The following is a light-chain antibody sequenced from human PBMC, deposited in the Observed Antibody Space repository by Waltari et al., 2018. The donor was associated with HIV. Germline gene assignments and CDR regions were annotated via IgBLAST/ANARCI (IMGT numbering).Light chain of an antibody. CDR1: SSNIGSNT. CDR2: SLD. CDR3: AAWDDSLNAYV. Sequence: QSVLTQTPSTSGTPGQRVIVSCSGSSSNIGSNTVNWYQQRPGAAPRLLIHSLDHGTSGVPDRFSGSKSGASASLAISGLQSEDEADYYCAAWDDSLNAYVFGGGTKVTVL. J-gene: IGLJ1*01. V-gene: IGLV1-44*01.